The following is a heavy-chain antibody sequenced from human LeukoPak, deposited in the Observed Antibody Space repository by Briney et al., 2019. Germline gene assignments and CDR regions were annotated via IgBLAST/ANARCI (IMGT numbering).Heavy chain of an antibody. CDR3: AREGYDSTGYYPGH. V-gene: IGHV3-21*04. CDR2: ISGSGGST. J-gene: IGHJ4*02. Sequence: GGSLRLSCAASGFTFSTYSMNWVRQAPGKGLEWVSAISGSGGSTYYADSVKGRFTISRDNGRNSLYLQMNSLRAEDTAVYYCAREGYDSTGYYPGHWGRGTLVTVSS. CDR1: GFTFSTYS. D-gene: IGHD3-22*01.